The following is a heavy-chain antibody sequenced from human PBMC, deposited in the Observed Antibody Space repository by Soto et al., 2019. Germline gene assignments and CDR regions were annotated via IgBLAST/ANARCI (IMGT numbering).Heavy chain of an antibody. CDR3: ARASRPTVTLPYYYYYYMDV. V-gene: IGHV4-34*01. J-gene: IGHJ6*03. Sequence: QVQLQQWGAGLLKPSETLSLTCAVYGGSFSGYYWSWIRQPPGKGLEWIGEINHSGSTNYNPSHKSRVTISVDTSKNQFSLKLSSVTAADTAVYYCARASRPTVTLPYYYYYYMDVWGKGTTVTVSS. CDR2: INHSGST. CDR1: GGSFSGYY. D-gene: IGHD4-17*01.